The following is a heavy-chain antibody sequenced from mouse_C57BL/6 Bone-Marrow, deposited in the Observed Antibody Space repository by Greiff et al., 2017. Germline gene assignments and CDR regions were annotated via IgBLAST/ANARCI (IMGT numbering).Heavy chain of an antibody. D-gene: IGHD2-4*01. V-gene: IGHV14-4*01. Sequence: VQLQQSGAELVRPGASVKLSCTASGFNIKDDYMHWVKQRPEQGLEWIGWIDPENGDTEYASKFQGKATIKADTSSNTAYLQLSSLTSEDTAGYYCTTEDDYDESDFDYWGQGTTLTVSS. CDR3: TTEDDYDESDFDY. J-gene: IGHJ2*01. CDR2: IDPENGDT. CDR1: GFNIKDDY.